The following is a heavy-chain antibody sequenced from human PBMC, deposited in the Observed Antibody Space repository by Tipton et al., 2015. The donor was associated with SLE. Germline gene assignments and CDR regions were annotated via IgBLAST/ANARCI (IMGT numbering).Heavy chain of an antibody. Sequence: TLSLTCAVYGGSFSGYYWSWIRQPPGKGLEWIGEINPSGRTNYNPSLKSRVTISVDTSKNQLSLKLSSVTAADTAVYYCARALWKGGDYWGQGTLVTVSS. J-gene: IGHJ4*02. CDR2: INPSGRT. V-gene: IGHV4-34*01. CDR1: GGSFSGYY. CDR3: ARALWKGGDY. D-gene: IGHD1-1*01.